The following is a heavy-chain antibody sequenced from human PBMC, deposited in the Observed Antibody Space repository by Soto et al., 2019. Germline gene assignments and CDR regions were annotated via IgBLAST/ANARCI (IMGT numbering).Heavy chain of an antibody. CDR1: GFTVSSNY. D-gene: IGHD3-10*01. CDR2: IYSGGST. CDR3: ARVGIYYGSGSYHDAFDI. Sequence: VQLVESGGGLVQPGGSLRLSCAASGFTVSSNYMSRVRQAPGKGLEWVSVIYSGGSTYYADSVKGRFTISRDNSKNTLYLQMNSLRAEDTAVYYCARVGIYYGSGSYHDAFDIWGQGTMVTVSS. V-gene: IGHV3-66*01. J-gene: IGHJ3*02.